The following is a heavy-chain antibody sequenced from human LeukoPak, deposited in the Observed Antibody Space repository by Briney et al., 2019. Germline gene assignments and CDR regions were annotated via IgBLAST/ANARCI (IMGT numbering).Heavy chain of an antibody. Sequence: GGSLRLSCAASGFTFSSYGMHWVRQAPGKGLEWVAFIRYDGSNKYYADSVKGRFTISRDNSKNTLYLQMNSLRAEDTAVYYCAKAEYSSGFNFDYWGQGTLVTVSS. CDR1: GFTFSSYG. V-gene: IGHV3-30*02. J-gene: IGHJ4*02. D-gene: IGHD6-19*01. CDR2: IRYDGSNK. CDR3: AKAEYSSGFNFDY.